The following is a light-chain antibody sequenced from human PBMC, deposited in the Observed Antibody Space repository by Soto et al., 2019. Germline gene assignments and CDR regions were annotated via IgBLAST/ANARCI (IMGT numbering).Light chain of an antibody. Sequence: DIVLTQSPATLSFAPGERATLSCRASQSVSSYLAWYQQKPGQAPRLLIYDASNRATGIPARFSGSGSGTDFTLTISSLEPEDFAVYYCQQRSNWLWTFGQGTKV. CDR3: QQRSNWLWT. V-gene: IGKV3-11*01. CDR2: DAS. J-gene: IGKJ1*01. CDR1: QSVSSY.